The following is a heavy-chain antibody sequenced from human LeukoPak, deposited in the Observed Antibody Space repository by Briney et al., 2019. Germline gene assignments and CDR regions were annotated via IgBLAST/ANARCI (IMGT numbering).Heavy chain of an antibody. V-gene: IGHV5-10-1*01. J-gene: IGHJ6*02. Sequence: GESLKISCKGSGXSFTSYWISWVRQMPGKGLEWMGRIDPSDSYTNYSPSFQGHVTISADKSISTAYPQRSSLKASDTAMYYCARRTAMDLFYYGMDVWGQGTSVTVSS. CDR2: IDPSDSYT. CDR1: GXSFTSYW. D-gene: IGHD5-18*01. CDR3: ARRTAMDLFYYGMDV.